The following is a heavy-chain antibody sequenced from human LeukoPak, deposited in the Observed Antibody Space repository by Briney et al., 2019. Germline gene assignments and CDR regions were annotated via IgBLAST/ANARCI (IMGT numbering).Heavy chain of an antibody. D-gene: IGHD3-10*01. J-gene: IGHJ4*02. CDR1: GFTFSNYA. CDR2: IRGSGDIT. CDR3: AKLTYGSGTYGAFDY. Sequence: PGGSLRLSCAASGFTFSNYAMRWVRQAPGKGLEWVSGIRGSGDITFYADSVKGRFTISRDNSKNTLYLQMNSLRAEDTAVYYCAKLTYGSGTYGAFDYWGQGTLVTVST. V-gene: IGHV3-23*01.